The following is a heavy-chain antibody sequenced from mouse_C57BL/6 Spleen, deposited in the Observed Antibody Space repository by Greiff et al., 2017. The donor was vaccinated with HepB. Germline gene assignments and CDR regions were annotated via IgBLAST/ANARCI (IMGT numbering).Heavy chain of an antibody. CDR2: INPSNGGT. Sequence: QVQLQQPGTELVKPGASVKLSCKASGYTFTSYWMHWVKQRPGQGLEWIGNINPSNGGTNYNEKFKSKATLTVDKSSSTAYMQLSSLTSEDSAVYYCASFITTVVATSWYFDVWGTGTTVTVSS. V-gene: IGHV1-53*01. CDR3: ASFITTVVATSWYFDV. CDR1: GYTFTSYW. D-gene: IGHD1-1*01. J-gene: IGHJ1*03.